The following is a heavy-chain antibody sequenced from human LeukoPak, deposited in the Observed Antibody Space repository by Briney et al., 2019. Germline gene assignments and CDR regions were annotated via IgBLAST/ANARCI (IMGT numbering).Heavy chain of an antibody. Sequence: SETLSLTCTASGGSISSYYWSWIRQPPGKGLEWIGYIYYSGSTNYNPSLKSRVTISVDTSKNQFSLKLSSVTAADTAVYYCARDRGRIAARHYYYYYMDVWGKGTTVTVSS. V-gene: IGHV4-59*01. J-gene: IGHJ6*03. CDR1: GGSISSYY. CDR2: IYYSGST. D-gene: IGHD6-6*01. CDR3: ARDRGRIAARHYYYYYMDV.